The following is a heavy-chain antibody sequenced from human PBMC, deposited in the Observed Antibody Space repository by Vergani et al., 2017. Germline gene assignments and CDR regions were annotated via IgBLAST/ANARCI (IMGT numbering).Heavy chain of an antibody. CDR2: IWYDGSNK. J-gene: IGHJ3*02. D-gene: IGHD3-10*01. V-gene: IGHV3-33*01. CDR3: ARAQLHGSGLNPLALDT. Sequence: QVQLVESGGGVVQPGRSLRLSCAASGFTFSSYGMHWVRQAPGKGLEWVAVIWYDGSNKYHTDSVKGRFTISRDNSKDTLYVQMNSLRAEDTAVYYCARAQLHGSGLNPLALDTWGQGTLVTVSS. CDR1: GFTFSSYG.